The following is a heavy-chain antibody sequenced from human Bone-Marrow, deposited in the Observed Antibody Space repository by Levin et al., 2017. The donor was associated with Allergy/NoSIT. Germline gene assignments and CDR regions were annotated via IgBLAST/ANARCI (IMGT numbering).Heavy chain of an antibody. CDR1: GYTFSNFY. J-gene: IGHJ6*02. Sequence: GESLKISCQTSGYTFSNFYMHWVRQAPGKGLECMGVLNHADGSTSYARKFQGRVIMTRDTSTSTVYMELRSLRSEDTATYFCARPVQAGYYYQFTMGVWGQGTTVTVSS. D-gene: IGHD3-22*01. CDR3: ARPVQAGYYYQFTMGV. CDR2: LNHADGST. V-gene: IGHV1-46*01.